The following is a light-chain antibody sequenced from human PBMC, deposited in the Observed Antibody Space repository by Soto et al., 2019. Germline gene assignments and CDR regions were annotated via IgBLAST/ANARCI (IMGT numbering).Light chain of an antibody. V-gene: IGKV3-20*01. Sequence: EIVLTQSPGTLSLSPGGRATLSCRASQSVSSSYLAWYQQKPGQAPRLLIYGASSRATCIPDRFSGSGSGTDFPLTISRLEPEDFAVYYCQQYGSSPYTFGQGTKLEIK. CDR2: GAS. J-gene: IGKJ2*01. CDR3: QQYGSSPYT. CDR1: QSVSSSY.